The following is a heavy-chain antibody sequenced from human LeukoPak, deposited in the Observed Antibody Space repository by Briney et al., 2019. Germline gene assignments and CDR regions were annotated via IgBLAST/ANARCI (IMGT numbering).Heavy chain of an antibody. Sequence: PGGSLRLFCAASGFTFSSYWMSWVRQAPGKGLEGVANIKQDGSEKYYVDSVKGRFTLFRGDAKNSVYLQMNSLRVEDTAVYYCARDSGSGGPWGQGTPVTVSS. V-gene: IGHV3-7*01. J-gene: IGHJ5*02. CDR2: IKQDGSEK. D-gene: IGHD6-19*01. CDR1: GFTFSSYW. CDR3: ARDSGSGGP.